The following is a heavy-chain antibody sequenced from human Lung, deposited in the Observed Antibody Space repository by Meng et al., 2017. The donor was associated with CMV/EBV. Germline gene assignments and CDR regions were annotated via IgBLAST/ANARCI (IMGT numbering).Heavy chain of an antibody. V-gene: IGHV3-21*01. J-gene: IGHJ6*02. Sequence: GGSLRLXGAAYGFIFNNHAMNWVRQAPGKGLEWVSAISGSTPDKWYADSVRGRFTISRDNAKNSLYLEMSSLRAEDTAAYFCARGSVGYYGMDVWGQGTTVSVSS. CDR3: ARGSVGYYGMDV. CDR2: ISGSTPDK. D-gene: IGHD6-19*01. CDR1: GFIFNNHA.